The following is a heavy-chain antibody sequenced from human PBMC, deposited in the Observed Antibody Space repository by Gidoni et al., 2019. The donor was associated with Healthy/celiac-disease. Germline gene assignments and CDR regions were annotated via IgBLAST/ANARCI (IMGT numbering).Heavy chain of an antibody. D-gene: IGHD4-17*01. J-gene: IGHJ6*02. V-gene: IGHV3-30-3*01. Sequence: QVQLVESGGGVVQPGRSLRLSCAASGFTFSSYAMHWVRQAPGKGLEWVAVISYDGSNKYYADSVKGRFTISRDNSKNTLYLQMNSLRAEDTAVYYCARANYGGNPFYYYGMDVWGQGTTVTVSS. CDR2: ISYDGSNK. CDR3: ARANYGGNPFYYYGMDV. CDR1: GFTFSSYA.